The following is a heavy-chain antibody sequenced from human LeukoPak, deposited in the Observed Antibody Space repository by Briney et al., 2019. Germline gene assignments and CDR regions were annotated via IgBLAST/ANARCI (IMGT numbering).Heavy chain of an antibody. CDR2: INPSGGT. V-gene: IGHV1-46*01. Sequence: ASVKVSCKASGYTFSIYNMHWVRQAPGQGLEWMGTINPSGGTSYAQKLQGRITMTRDTSTSTLYMELSSLRSEDTAVYYCAREGVAGTGLDFWGQGTLVTVSS. J-gene: IGHJ4*02. CDR3: AREGVAGTGLDF. D-gene: IGHD6-13*01. CDR1: GYTFSIYN.